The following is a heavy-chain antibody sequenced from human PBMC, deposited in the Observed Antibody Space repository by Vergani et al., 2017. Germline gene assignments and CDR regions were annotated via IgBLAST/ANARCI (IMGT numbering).Heavy chain of an antibody. D-gene: IGHD3-22*01. CDR1: GFTFSSYG. J-gene: IGHJ4*02. Sequence: QVQLVESGGGVVQPGRSLRLSCAASGFTFSSYGMHWVRRAPGKGLEGVAVIWYDGSNKYYADSVKGRFTISRDNSKNTLYLQMNSLRAEDTAVYYCARDPGGPISSGYLDCWGQGTLVTVSA. CDR3: ARDPGGPISSGYLDC. CDR2: IWYDGSNK. V-gene: IGHV3-33*01.